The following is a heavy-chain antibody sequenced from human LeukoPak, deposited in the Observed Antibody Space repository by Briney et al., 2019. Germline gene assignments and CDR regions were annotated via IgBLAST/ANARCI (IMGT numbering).Heavy chain of an antibody. V-gene: IGHV3-23*01. CDR1: GFTFSSYA. J-gene: IGHJ5*02. CDR2: ISGSGGST. Sequence: GGSLRLSCAASGFTFSSYAMSWVRQAPGKGLEWVSAISGSGGSTYYADSVKGRFTISRDNSKNTLYLQMNSLRAEDTAVYYCAKDGINSGFPPRFDPWGQGTLVTVSS. CDR3: AKDGINSGFPPRFDP. D-gene: IGHD3-22*01.